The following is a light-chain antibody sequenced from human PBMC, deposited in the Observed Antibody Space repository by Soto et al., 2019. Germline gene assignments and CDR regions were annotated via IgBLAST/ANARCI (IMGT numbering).Light chain of an antibody. Sequence: QLVLTQPPSVSGAPGQRVTISCTGSSSDIGAGYDVQWYQLLPGTAPRLLIWGNNNRASGVPDRFSGSKSGTSASLAITGLQAADEADYYCQSSDSGLSAVLFGGGTKLTVL. V-gene: IGLV1-40*01. CDR1: SSDIGAGYD. J-gene: IGLJ2*01. CDR3: QSSDSGLSAVL. CDR2: GNN.